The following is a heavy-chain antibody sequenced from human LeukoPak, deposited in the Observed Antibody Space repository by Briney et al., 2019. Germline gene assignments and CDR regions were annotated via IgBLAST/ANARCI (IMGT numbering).Heavy chain of an antibody. CDR1: GFTFNSYA. J-gene: IGHJ6*03. D-gene: IGHD2-2*01. Sequence: PGGSLRLSCAASGFTFNSYAMSWLRQATGKGLEWVSAISGSGGSTYYADSVKGRFTISRDNSKNTLYLQMNSLRAEDTAVYYCTKDQRRCSRTRCYFDYYYYYMDVWGKGTTVTVSS. CDR2: ISGSGGST. V-gene: IGHV3-23*01. CDR3: TKDQRRCSRTRCYFDYYYYYMDV.